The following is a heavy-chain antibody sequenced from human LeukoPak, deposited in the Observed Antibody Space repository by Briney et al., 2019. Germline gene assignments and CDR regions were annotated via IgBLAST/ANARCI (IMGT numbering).Heavy chain of an antibody. Sequence: GASVKVSCKASGYTFSGSYIHWVRQAPGQGLEWMGRINPNSGDTNYAQKFQGRVTMTRDTSISTAYMELSRLRSDDTAVYYCARDHTAMVIPNWFDPWGQGTLVTVSS. CDR2: INPNSGDT. V-gene: IGHV1-2*06. D-gene: IGHD5-18*01. CDR1: GYTFSGSY. CDR3: ARDHTAMVIPNWFDP. J-gene: IGHJ5*02.